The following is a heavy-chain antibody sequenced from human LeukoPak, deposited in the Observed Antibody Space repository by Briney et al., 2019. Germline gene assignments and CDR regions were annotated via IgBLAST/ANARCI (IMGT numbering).Heavy chain of an antibody. D-gene: IGHD2-15*01. CDR2: ISSSGSST. J-gene: IGHJ4*02. CDR1: GFSFSNYE. V-gene: IGHV3-48*03. Sequence: GGSLRLSCAASGFSFSNYEMNWVRQAPGKGLEWISYISSSGSSTRYADSVKGRFTISRDNTRNSLYLQMTSLRADDTAVYYCASKGGNWGQGTLVTVSS. CDR3: ASKGGN.